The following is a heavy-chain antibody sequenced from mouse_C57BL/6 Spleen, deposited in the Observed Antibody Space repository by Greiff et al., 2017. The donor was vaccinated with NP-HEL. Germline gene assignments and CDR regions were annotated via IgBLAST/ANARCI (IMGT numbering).Heavy chain of an antibody. V-gene: IGHV1-4*01. D-gene: IGHD1-1*01. J-gene: IGHJ1*03. CDR1: GYTFTSYT. CDR2: INPSSGYT. Sequence: QVQLQQSGAELARPGASVKMSCKASGYTFTSYTMHWVKQRPGQGLEWIGYINPSSGYTKYNQKFKDKATLTADKSSSTAYMQLSSLTSEDSAVYYCARGGETVDWYFDVWGTGTTVTVSS. CDR3: ARGGETVDWYFDV.